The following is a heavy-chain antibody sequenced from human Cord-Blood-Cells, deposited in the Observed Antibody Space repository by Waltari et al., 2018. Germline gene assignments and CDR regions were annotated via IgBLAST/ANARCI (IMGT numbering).Heavy chain of an antibody. D-gene: IGHD2-2*01. CDR2: IYYSGST. CDR1: GGSVSSGSYY. J-gene: IGHJ4*02. CDR3: ARIVVVPAAYFDY. Sequence: QVQLQESGPGLVKPSETLSLTCTVSGGSVSSGSYYWSWTRQPPGKGLEWIGYIYYSGSTNYNPSLKSRVTISVDTSKNQFSLKLSSVTAADTAVYYCARIVVVPAAYFDYWGQGTLVTVSS. V-gene: IGHV4-61*01.